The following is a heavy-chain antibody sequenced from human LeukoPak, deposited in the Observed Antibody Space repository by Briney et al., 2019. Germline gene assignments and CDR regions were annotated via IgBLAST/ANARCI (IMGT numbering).Heavy chain of an antibody. CDR3: ARDSGGASQSRWVWVH. J-gene: IGHJ4*02. Sequence: GGSLRLSCAGSGFTFSDYYMTWMRTAPGRGLEWVSYISSSSDSVHYADSVKGRFTVSGDNAKNSLYLQMNSLRAEDTAIYYCARDSGGASQSRWVWVHWGQGTRVTVSS. D-gene: IGHD5-24*01. V-gene: IGHV3-11*01. CDR2: ISSSSDSV. CDR1: GFTFSDYY.